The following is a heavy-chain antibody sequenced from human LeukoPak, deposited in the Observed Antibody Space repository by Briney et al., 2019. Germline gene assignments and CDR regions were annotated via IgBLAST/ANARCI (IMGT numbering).Heavy chain of an antibody. J-gene: IGHJ4*02. D-gene: IGHD6-19*01. Sequence: GRSLRLSCTASGFAFSTYWMFWVRQAPGKGLVWVSQISPEGASTTYGDPAKGRFTASRDNAKNALHLQMNSLRVDDTAVYYCARGTAITAGIDFWGQGTLVTVSS. CDR1: GFAFSTYW. V-gene: IGHV3-74*01. CDR2: ISPEGAST. CDR3: ARGTAITAGIDF.